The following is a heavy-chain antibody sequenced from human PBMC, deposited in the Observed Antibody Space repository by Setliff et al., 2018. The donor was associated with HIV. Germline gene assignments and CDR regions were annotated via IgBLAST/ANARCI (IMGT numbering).Heavy chain of an antibody. CDR2: IYPGDSDI. Sequence: SGESLKISCKGSGYSFTDYWIGWVRQVPGKGLEWMGNIYPGDSDIRYNPSFQGQVTISVDKSISTAYLQWSSLKASDTAIYYCARHEGRWLPYIGDYWGQGTLVTVSS. J-gene: IGHJ4*02. CDR3: ARHEGRWLPYIGDY. V-gene: IGHV5-51*01. CDR1: GYSFTDYW. D-gene: IGHD5-12*01.